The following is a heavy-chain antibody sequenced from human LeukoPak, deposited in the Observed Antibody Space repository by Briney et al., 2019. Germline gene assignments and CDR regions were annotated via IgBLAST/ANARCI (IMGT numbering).Heavy chain of an antibody. D-gene: IGHD1-7*01. CDR2: IKQDVSEK. V-gene: IGHV3-7*05. CDR3: AIANYGGFDY. CDR1: GFTFSSYW. J-gene: IGHJ4*02. Sequence: GGSLTLSCAASGFTFSSYWMSWVRPAPAKGLEWVANIKQDVSEKYYVDSVKGRFTIYRDNAKKSLYLQMNSLRAEDTAVYYCAIANYGGFDYWGQGTLVTVSS.